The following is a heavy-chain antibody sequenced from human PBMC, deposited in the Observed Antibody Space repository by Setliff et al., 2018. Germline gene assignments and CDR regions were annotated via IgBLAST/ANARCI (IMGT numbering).Heavy chain of an antibody. V-gene: IGHV3-21*04. D-gene: IGHD6-13*01. J-gene: IGHJ4*02. CDR1: GFTFSSYS. CDR2: ISSSSSYI. Sequence: PGGSLRLSCAASGFTFSSYSMNWVRQAPGKGLEWVSSISSSSSYIYYADSVKGRFTISRDNSKNTLYLQVNSLRAEDTAVYYCAKGLRIAAAWGQGTLVTVSS. CDR3: AKGLRIAAA.